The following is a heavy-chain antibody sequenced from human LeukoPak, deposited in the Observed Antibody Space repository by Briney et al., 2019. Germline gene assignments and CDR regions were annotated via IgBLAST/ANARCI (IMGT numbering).Heavy chain of an antibody. CDR2: ISGSGGST. CDR1: GFTFSSYA. J-gene: IGHJ4*02. Sequence: PGGSLRLSCAASGFTFSSYAMSWARQAPGKGLEWVSAISGSGGSTYCADSVKGRFTISRDNTKNTLYLQMNSLRAEDTAVYYCAKDLMLYYYDSSGYYPDYWGQGTLVTVSS. D-gene: IGHD3-22*01. V-gene: IGHV3-23*01. CDR3: AKDLMLYYYDSSGYYPDY.